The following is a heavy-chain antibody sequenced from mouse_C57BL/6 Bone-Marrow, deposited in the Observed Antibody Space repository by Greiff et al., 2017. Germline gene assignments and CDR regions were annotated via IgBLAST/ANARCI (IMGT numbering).Heavy chain of an antibody. J-gene: IGHJ2*01. V-gene: IGHV1-52*01. CDR3: ARSYYSTFDY. CDR1: GYTFTSYW. D-gene: IGHD1-1*01. Sequence: VQLQQSGAELVRPGSSVKLSCKASGYTFTSYWMHWVKQRPIQGLEWIGNIDPSDSETHYNQKFKDKATLTVDKSSSTAYMQLSSLTSEDSAVYYCARSYYSTFDYWGQGTTLTVSS. CDR2: IDPSDSET.